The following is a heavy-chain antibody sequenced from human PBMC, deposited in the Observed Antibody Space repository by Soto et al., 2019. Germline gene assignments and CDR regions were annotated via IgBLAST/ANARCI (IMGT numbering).Heavy chain of an antibody. D-gene: IGHD6-13*01. V-gene: IGHV3-23*01. Sequence: EVQLLESGGGLVQPGGSLRLSCAASGFTFSSYAMSWVRQAPGKGLEWVSAISGSGGSTYYADSVKGRFTISRDNSKHTLYLQMNSLRAEDTAVYYCAKYSSSWSSPFDYWGQGTLVTVSS. CDR2: ISGSGGST. J-gene: IGHJ4*02. CDR3: AKYSSSWSSPFDY. CDR1: GFTFSSYA.